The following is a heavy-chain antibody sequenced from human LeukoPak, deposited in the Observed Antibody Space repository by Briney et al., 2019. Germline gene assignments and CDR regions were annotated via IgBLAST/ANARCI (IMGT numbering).Heavy chain of an antibody. Sequence: NLGESLKISCKGSGNTFNTYRIGWVRQMPGKGLEWMGIIYPGDSDTRYSPSFQGQVSFSADTSNNTVYLQWTSLKASDTAIYYCARRDASANFDYWGQGTQVTVSS. CDR2: IYPGDSDT. V-gene: IGHV5-51*01. D-gene: IGHD2-15*01. J-gene: IGHJ4*02. CDR1: GNTFNTYR. CDR3: ARRDASANFDY.